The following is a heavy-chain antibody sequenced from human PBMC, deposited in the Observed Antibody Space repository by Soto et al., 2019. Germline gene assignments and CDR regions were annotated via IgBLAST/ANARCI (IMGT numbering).Heavy chain of an antibody. V-gene: IGHV3-73*02. CDR3: ALRLGELSLYL. CDR1: GFTFSGSA. J-gene: IGHJ5*02. D-gene: IGHD3-16*02. Sequence: EVQLVESGGGLVQPGGSLKLSCAASGFTFSGSAMHWVRQASGKGLEWVGRIGSKANSYATAYAASVKGRFTISRDDSKNTAYLQMNSLKTEDTAVYYCALRLGELSLYLWGQGTLVTVSS. CDR2: IGSKANSYAT.